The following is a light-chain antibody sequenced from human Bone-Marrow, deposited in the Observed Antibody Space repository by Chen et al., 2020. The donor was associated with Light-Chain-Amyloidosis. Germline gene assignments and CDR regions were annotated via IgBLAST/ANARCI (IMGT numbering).Light chain of an antibody. CDR3: SSYTITNTLV. J-gene: IGLJ1*01. CDR2: EVT. Sequence: QSALTQPVSVSGSPGQSITISSTGTSSDVGGDNQVSWYQQHPDKAPKLMIYEVTNRPSWVPDRFSGSKSYNTASLTISGLQTEDEADYFCSSYTITNTLVFGSGTRVTVL. CDR1: SSDVGGDNQ. V-gene: IGLV2-14*01.